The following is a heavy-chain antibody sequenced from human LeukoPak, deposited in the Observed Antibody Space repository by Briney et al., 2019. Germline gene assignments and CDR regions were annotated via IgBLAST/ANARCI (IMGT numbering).Heavy chain of an antibody. CDR2: TAPV. CDR3: AKDSFSYNGVFDALDV. J-gene: IGHJ3*01. D-gene: IGHD2-8*01. V-gene: IGHV3-23*01. Sequence: GGSLRLSCTASGFTFSDYAMTWVRQAPGKGLEWVSSTAPVHYADSVKGRFTISRDDSKNTLFLQMNSLRVEDTAIYLCAKDSFSYNGVFDALDVWGHGTMVTVSS. CDR1: GFTFSDYA.